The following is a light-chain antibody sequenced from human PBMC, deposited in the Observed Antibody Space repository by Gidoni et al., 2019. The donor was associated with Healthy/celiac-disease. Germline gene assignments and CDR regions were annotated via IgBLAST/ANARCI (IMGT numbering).Light chain of an antibody. CDR2: AAY. J-gene: IGKJ3*01. Sequence: DIQMTPSPSALSASVGDSITITCRASQSISSYLNWYQQKPGKAPKLLIYAAYSVQSGVASRFSGSGSATDFTLISSRLQEEDFVNYYRQRSYSTPIFXPXTKVDIK. CDR1: QSISSY. CDR3: QRSYSTPI. V-gene: IGKV1-39*01.